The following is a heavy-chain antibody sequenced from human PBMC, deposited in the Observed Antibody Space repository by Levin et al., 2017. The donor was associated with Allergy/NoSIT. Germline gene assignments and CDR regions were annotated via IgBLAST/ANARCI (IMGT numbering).Heavy chain of an antibody. CDR2: LGYETIHE. V-gene: IGHV3-21*01. D-gene: IGHD3-16*01. CDR3: ARGVGGNYFYLDV. J-gene: IGHJ6*04. CDR1: GFTFSSYN. Sequence: LSLTCAASGFTFSSYNMYWVRQAPGQGLEWVSSLGYETIHEYYPDSVKGRFTISRDNAKSSLFLQMNSLRAEDTAVYYCARGVGGNYFYLDVWGRGTTVTVSS.